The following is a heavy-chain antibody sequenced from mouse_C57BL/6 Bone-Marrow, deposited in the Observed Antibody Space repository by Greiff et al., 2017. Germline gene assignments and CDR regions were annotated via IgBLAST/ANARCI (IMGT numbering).Heavy chain of an antibody. V-gene: IGHV5-4*01. CDR2: ISDGGSYT. Sequence: VQLKESGGGLVKPGGSLKLSCAASGFTFSSYAMSWVRQTPEKRLEWVATISDGGSYTYYPDNVKGRFTISRDNAKNNLYLQMSHLKSEDIAMYYCAREAITTVVALYYYAMDYWGQGTSVTVSS. CDR1: GFTFSSYA. CDR3: AREAITTVVALYYYAMDY. D-gene: IGHD1-1*01. J-gene: IGHJ4*01.